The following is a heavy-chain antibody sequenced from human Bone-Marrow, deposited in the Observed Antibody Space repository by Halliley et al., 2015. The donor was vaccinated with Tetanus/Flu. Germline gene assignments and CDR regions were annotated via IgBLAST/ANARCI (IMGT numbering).Heavy chain of an antibody. CDR3: VRQRVGATRYYYFGMDV. CDR1: GGSIRSTNSY. D-gene: IGHD1-26*01. J-gene: IGHJ6*02. Sequence: TLSLTCTVSGGSIRSTNSYWGWARQPPGKGLEWIGSVTYSGDTSYNASLKGRVTIIDDTSKNQFSLKLTSVTAADTAVYFCVRQRVGATRYYYFGMDVWDQGP. CDR2: VTYSGDT. V-gene: IGHV4-39*01.